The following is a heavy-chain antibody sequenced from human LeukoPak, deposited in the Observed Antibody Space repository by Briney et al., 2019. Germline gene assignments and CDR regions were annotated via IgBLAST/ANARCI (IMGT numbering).Heavy chain of an antibody. CDR1: GFTFSSYD. Sequence: GGSLRLSCAASGFTFSSYDVHWVRQATGKGLEWVSAIGTAGDTYYPGSVKGRFTISRENAKNSLYLQMNSLKAGDTAVYYCARARCSSTSCSLLDYWGQGTLVTVSS. D-gene: IGHD2-2*01. V-gene: IGHV3-13*04. CDR2: IGTAGDT. CDR3: ARARCSSTSCSLLDY. J-gene: IGHJ4*02.